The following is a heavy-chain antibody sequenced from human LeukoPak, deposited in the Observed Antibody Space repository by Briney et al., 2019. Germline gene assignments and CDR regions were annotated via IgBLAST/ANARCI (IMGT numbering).Heavy chain of an antibody. V-gene: IGHV1-8*03. Sequence: ASVKVSCKASGYTFTDYYMHWVRQATGQGLEWMGWMNPNSGNTGYAQKFQGRVTITRNTSISTAYMELSSLRSEDTAVYYCARGHTTIFGVVIIPRNYYYYMDVWGKGTTVTVSS. J-gene: IGHJ6*03. CDR2: MNPNSGNT. D-gene: IGHD3-3*01. CDR1: GYTFTDYY. CDR3: ARGHTTIFGVVIIPRNYYYYMDV.